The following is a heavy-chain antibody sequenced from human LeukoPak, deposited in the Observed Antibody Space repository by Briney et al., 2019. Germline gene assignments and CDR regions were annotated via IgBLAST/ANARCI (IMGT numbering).Heavy chain of an antibody. D-gene: IGHD2-21*01. CDR2: NSVGGGDT. CDR1: GFIFSSYV. J-gene: IGHJ4*02. V-gene: IGHV3-23*01. CDR3: AKLNLGEMAYFDS. Sequence: GGSLRLSCEASGFIFSSYVMGWVRQAPGKGLEWVSSNSVGGGDTFTADSVKGRFTITRENSKNTLYLQMMGLRVEDTAIYYCAKLNLGEMAYFDSWGQGILVTVSS.